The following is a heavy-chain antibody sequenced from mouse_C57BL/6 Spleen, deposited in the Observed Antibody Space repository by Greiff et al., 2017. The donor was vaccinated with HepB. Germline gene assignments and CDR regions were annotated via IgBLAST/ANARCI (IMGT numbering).Heavy chain of an antibody. J-gene: IGHJ3*01. V-gene: IGHV1-64*01. D-gene: IGHD2-4*01. CDR1: GYTFTSYW. CDR2: IHPNSGST. Sequence: QVQLQQPGAELVKPGASVKLSCKASGYTFTSYWMHWVKQRPGQGLEWIGMIHPNSGSTNYNEKFKSKATLTVDKSSSTAYMQLSSLTSEDSAVYYCAIDDYDERAWFAYWGQGTLVTVSA. CDR3: AIDDYDERAWFAY.